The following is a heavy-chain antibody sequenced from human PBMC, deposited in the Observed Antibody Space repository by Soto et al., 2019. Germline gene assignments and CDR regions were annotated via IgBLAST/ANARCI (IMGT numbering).Heavy chain of an antibody. Sequence: GGSLRLSCAASGFTFSSYGMHWVRQAPGKGLEWVAVISYDGSNKYYADSVKGRFTISRDNSKNTLYLQMNSLRAEDTAVYYCAKNAGTGGAYYYYYMDVRGKGTTVTVS. D-gene: IGHD1-1*01. CDR1: GFTFSSYG. J-gene: IGHJ6*03. V-gene: IGHV3-30*18. CDR3: AKNAGTGGAYYYYYMDV. CDR2: ISYDGSNK.